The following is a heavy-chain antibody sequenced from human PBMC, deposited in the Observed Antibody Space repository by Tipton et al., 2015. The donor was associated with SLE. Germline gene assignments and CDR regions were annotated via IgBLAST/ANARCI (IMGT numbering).Heavy chain of an antibody. CDR1: GYTFTYRY. D-gene: IGHD4-17*01. CDR2: ITPFNGDT. V-gene: IGHV1-45*02. CDR3: ATRASYGDFDV. Sequence: QLVQTGAEMKEAGSSVKVSCKASGYTFTYRYVHWVRQAPGQALECMGWITPFNGDTKYAQKFQDRVTITRDKSMNTAYMELSSLRFEDTAIYYCATRASYGDFDVWGQGTMVTVSS. J-gene: IGHJ3*01.